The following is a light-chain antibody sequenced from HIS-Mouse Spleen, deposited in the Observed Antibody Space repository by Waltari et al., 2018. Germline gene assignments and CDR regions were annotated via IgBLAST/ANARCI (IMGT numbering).Light chain of an antibody. Sequence: SYELTQPPSVSVSPGQTARITCSGDALPKKYAYWYQQKSGQAPVLVIYEDSKRPSGIPERFSGSNSENTATLTISGTQAMDGSDYYFQACDSITDVLFGGVTKLTVL. J-gene: IGLJ2*01. CDR2: EDS. CDR1: ALPKKY. V-gene: IGLV3-1*01. CDR3: QACDSITDVL.